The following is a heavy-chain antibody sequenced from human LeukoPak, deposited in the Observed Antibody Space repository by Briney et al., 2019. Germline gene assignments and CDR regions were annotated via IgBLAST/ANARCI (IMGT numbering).Heavy chain of an antibody. CDR2: MNPNSGNT. CDR3: ARGPTYYDFWSGYWRRYMDV. CDR1: GYTFTSYD. D-gene: IGHD3-3*01. Sequence: ASVKVSCKASGYTFTSYDINWVRQATGQGLEWMGWMNPNSGNTGYAQKFQGRVTMTRNTSISTAYMELSSLRSEDTAVYYCARGPTYYDFWSGYWRRYMDVRGKGTTVTVSS. V-gene: IGHV1-8*01. J-gene: IGHJ6*03.